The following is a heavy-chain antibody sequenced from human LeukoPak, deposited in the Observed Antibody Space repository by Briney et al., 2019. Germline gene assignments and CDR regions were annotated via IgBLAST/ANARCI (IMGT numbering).Heavy chain of an antibody. J-gene: IGHJ4*02. V-gene: IGHV3-48*02. Sequence: GRSLRLSCAASGFSFSGYTMTWVRQAPGKGLEWVSYIDSSGTTIYYAASVKGRFTISRDNGKNSLYLQMNSLRDEDTAVYYCSRESRYSSDYWGQGTLVTVSS. CDR1: GFSFSGYT. D-gene: IGHD6-13*01. CDR2: IDSSGTTI. CDR3: SRESRYSSDY.